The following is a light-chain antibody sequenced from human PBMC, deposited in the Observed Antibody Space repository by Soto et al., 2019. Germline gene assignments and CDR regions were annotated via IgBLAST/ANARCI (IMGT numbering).Light chain of an antibody. J-gene: IGKJ4*01. CDR2: AAS. Sequence: DIQMTQSPYSVSASVGDRVTITCRASQGIRSWLARYQQKPGKAPKLLIYAASSLQSGVPSRFSGSGSGTDFTLTISSLQPEDFATYSCQQANSFPLTFGGGTKVEIK. CDR3: QQANSFPLT. CDR1: QGIRSW. V-gene: IGKV1-12*01.